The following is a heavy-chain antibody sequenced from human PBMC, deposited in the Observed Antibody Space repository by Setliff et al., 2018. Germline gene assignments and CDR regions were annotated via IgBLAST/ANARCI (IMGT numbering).Heavy chain of an antibody. D-gene: IGHD1-26*01. Sequence: ASVKVSCMASGYTFTNYGIPWVRQAAGQGLEWMGWIRPHNGNTDYAQKFQDRVILTTDTSTPKDYMELRSLISDDTAVYYGARGSYYLDIMGDPWGQGTLVTVSS. V-gene: IGHV1-18*01. J-gene: IGHJ5*02. CDR3: ARGSYYLDIMGDP. CDR1: GYTFTNYG. CDR2: IRPHNGNT.